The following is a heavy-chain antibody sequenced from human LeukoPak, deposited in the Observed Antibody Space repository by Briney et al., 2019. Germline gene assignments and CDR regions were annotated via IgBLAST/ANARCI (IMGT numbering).Heavy chain of an antibody. CDR3: ARDWRYCSVGSCSYYFDY. D-gene: IGHD2-15*01. CDR1: GVSISSHY. Sequence: SETLSLTCSVSGVSISSHYWSWIRQPAGEGLEWIGRIYTSGSTNYNPSLNSRVTISVDKSKNHLSLNLSSVTAADMAFYYCARDWRYCSVGSCSYYFDYWGQGALVTVSS. V-gene: IGHV4-4*07. CDR2: IYTSGST. J-gene: IGHJ4*02.